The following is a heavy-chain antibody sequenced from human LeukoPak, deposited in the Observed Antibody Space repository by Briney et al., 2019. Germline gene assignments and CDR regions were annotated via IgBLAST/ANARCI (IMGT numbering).Heavy chain of an antibody. D-gene: IGHD4-17*01. J-gene: IGHJ4*02. Sequence: GGSLRLSCAASGFTFSDYYMSWIRQAPGKGLEWVSYISSSGSTIYYAVSVKGRFTISRDNAKNSLYLQMGSLRAEDTAVYYCASNAYGGPRGDYWGQGTLVTVSS. CDR1: GFTFSDYY. CDR3: ASNAYGGPRGDY. CDR2: ISSSGSTI. V-gene: IGHV3-11*01.